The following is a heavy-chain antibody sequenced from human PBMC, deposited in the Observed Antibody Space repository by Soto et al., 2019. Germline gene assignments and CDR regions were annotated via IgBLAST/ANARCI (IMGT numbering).Heavy chain of an antibody. D-gene: IGHD3-9*01. Sequence: WESLTSSCRCLGYSFTPYWIGWVRQLPGQGLEWMGISYPGDSDTRYSPSCQGQGTISADESITTAYLQWSGLQASDSAKYYWARLWTEAGFWDYFDYWGEGTLVTVSS. V-gene: IGHV5-51*01. CDR1: GYSFTPYW. CDR3: ARLWTEAGFWDYFDY. CDR2: SYPGDSDT. J-gene: IGHJ4*02.